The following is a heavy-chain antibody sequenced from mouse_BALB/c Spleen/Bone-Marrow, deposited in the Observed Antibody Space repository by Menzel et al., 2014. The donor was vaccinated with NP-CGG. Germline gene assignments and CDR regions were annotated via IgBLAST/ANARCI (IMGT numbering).Heavy chain of an antibody. Sequence: EVQLVESGGGLVQPGGSLKLSCAASGFDFSRYWMSWVRQAPGKGLEWIGEINPDSSTINYTPSLKDKFIISRDNAKNTLFLQMSKVRSEDTALYYCARGDWAWFVYWGQGTLVTVSA. J-gene: IGHJ3*01. V-gene: IGHV4-1*02. CDR1: GFDFSRYW. CDR3: ARGDWAWFVY. D-gene: IGHD4-1*01. CDR2: INPDSSTI.